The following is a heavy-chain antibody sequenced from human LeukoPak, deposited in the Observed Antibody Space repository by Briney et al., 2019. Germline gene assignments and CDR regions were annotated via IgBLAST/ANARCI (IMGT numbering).Heavy chain of an antibody. D-gene: IGHD1-26*01. CDR1: GGSFSGYY. V-gene: IGHV4-34*01. CDR2: IFHSGTT. CDR3: ARGIRIVGSTPGGYFDC. J-gene: IGHJ4*02. Sequence: PSETLSLTCAVYGGSFSGYYWSWIRQPPGKGLEWIGYIFHSGTTYQNPSLKSRVTISVDRSKSQFSLRLSSVTAADTAVYYCARGIRIVGSTPGGYFDCWGQGTLVTVSS.